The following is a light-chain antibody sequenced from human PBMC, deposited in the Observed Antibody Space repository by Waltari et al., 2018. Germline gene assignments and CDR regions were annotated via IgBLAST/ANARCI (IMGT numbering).Light chain of an antibody. CDR1: PSDIGSYTL. V-gene: IGLV2-23*02. Sequence: QSALTQPASVSGSPGQSITISCTGTPSDIGSYTLLSWYQQHPGEVPKLIIYEVNKRPSGVSNRFSGSKSGNTASLTISGLQPEDEADYYCCSYGGASLRVFGGGTKVTVL. CDR2: EVN. J-gene: IGLJ3*02. CDR3: CSYGGASLRV.